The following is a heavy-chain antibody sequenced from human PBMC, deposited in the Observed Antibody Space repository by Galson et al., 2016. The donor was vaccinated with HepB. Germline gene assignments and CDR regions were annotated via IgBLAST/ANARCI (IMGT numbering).Heavy chain of an antibody. Sequence: SVKVSCKASGYTFNTYGVNWVRQAPGQGLEWMGWISGHNGNTDYAQKFQGRVNMTTDTATNTAYMDLKSLRSDDTAVYFCATGIGWEPPFDWGQGTPVTVSS. V-gene: IGHV1-18*01. CDR1: GYTFNTYG. CDR3: ATGIGWEPPFD. D-gene: IGHD1-26*01. CDR2: ISGHNGNT. J-gene: IGHJ4*02.